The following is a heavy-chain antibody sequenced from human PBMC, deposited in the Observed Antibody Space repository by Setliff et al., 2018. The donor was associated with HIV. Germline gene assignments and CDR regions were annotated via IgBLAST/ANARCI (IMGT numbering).Heavy chain of an antibody. D-gene: IGHD4-17*01. Sequence: GASVKVSCKASGGSFSSYAISWVRQAPGQGLEWMGGIIPIFGTAKYAQKFQGRVTITTDESISTAYMEVSNLRSDDTAVYYCARRVPPIPSGDLDYWGQGTLVTVSS. CDR1: GGSFSSYA. CDR3: ARRVPPIPSGDLDY. V-gene: IGHV1-69*05. J-gene: IGHJ4*02. CDR2: IIPIFGTA.